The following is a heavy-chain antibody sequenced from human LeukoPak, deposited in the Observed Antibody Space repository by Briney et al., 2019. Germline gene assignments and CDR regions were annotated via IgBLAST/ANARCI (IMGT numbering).Heavy chain of an antibody. CDR3: AKDYDYGSNDGVRAFDY. D-gene: IGHD4-23*01. CDR1: GFIFDDYT. V-gene: IGHV3-43*01. J-gene: IGHJ4*02. CDR2: ITWHSVST. Sequence: GGSLRLSCVVSGFIFDDYTMHWARQTPGKRLEWIPLITWHSVSTYYADSVRGRFTISRDNSGNSLYLQMNSLRTEDTALYYCAKDYDYGSNDGVRAFDYWGQGTLVTVSS.